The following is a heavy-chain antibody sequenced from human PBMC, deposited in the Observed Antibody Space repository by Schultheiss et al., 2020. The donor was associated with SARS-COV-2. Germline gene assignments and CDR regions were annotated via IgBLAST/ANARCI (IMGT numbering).Heavy chain of an antibody. J-gene: IGHJ6*02. CDR1: GFTFSDYY. CDR3: ASHLLNWKWDYYYGMDV. Sequence: GGSLRLSCAAPGFTFSDYYMSWIRQAPGKGLEWVSYISSSGSTIYYADSVKGRFTISRDNAKNSLYLQMNSLRAEDTAVYYCASHLLNWKWDYYYGMDVWGQGTTVTVSS. CDR2: ISSSGSTI. V-gene: IGHV3-11*04. D-gene: IGHD1-1*01.